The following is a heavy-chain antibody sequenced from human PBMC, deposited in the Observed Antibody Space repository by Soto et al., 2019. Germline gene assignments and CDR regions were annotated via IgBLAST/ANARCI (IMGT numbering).Heavy chain of an antibody. Sequence: ASVKVSCKASGYTFTSYGISWVRQAPGQGLEWMGWISAYNGNTNYAQKLQGRVTMTTDTSTSTAYMELRSLRSDDTAVYYCARVTRYFDWLSADILSMDVRGQGITVTVSS. CDR1: GYTFTSYG. CDR3: ARVTRYFDWLSADILSMDV. J-gene: IGHJ6*02. V-gene: IGHV1-18*01. D-gene: IGHD3-9*01. CDR2: ISAYNGNT.